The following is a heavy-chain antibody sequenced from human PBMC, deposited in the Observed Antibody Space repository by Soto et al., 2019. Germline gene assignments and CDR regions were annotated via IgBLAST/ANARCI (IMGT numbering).Heavy chain of an antibody. D-gene: IGHD5-18*01. CDR2: IERKSDGGTT. CDR1: DLTFSNAW. V-gene: IGHV3-15*07. J-gene: IGHJ4*02. CDR3: TTEGVYTAMVGGGNDY. Sequence: EVQLVESGGGLVKPGGSLRLSCAASDLTFSNAWMNWVRQAPGKGLEWVGRIERKSDGGTTDYAAPVKGRFTISRDDSENTLYLQMNSLKTEDTGVYYCTTEGVYTAMVGGGNDYWGQGTLVTVSS.